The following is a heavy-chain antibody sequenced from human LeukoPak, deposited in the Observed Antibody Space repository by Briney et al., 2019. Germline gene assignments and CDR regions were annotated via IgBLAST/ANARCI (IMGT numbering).Heavy chain of an antibody. CDR3: ARQSCSGGNCYSRAFDT. CDR2: IYPGDSDT. V-gene: IGHV5-51*01. J-gene: IGHJ3*02. Sequence: GESLNISCKGSGYNFITYWIASVRQMPGKGPEWMGNIYPGDSDTRYSPSFQGQVSISADKSISTAYLQWGSLKASDTAMYYCARQSCSGGNCYSRAFDTWGQGTMVTVSS. CDR1: GYNFITYW. D-gene: IGHD2-15*01.